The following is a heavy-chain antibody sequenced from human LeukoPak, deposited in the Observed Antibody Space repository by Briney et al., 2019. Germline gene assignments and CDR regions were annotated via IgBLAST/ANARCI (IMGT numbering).Heavy chain of an antibody. CDR3: ARSTEYYYDSSGYSQRFLDY. CDR1: GYTFTSYG. J-gene: IGHJ4*02. Sequence: ASVKVSCKASGYTFTSYGISWVRQAPGQGLEWMGWISAYNGNTNYAQKLQGRVTMTTDTSTSTAYMELRSLRSDDTAVYYCARSTEYYYDSSGYSQRFLDYWGQGTLVTVSS. V-gene: IGHV1-18*01. D-gene: IGHD3-22*01. CDR2: ISAYNGNT.